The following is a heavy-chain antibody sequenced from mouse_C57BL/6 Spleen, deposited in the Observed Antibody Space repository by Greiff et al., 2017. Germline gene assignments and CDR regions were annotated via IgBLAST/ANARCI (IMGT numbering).Heavy chain of an antibody. CDR3: ARYYGSSSYWYFDV. Sequence: VQLQQSGAELARPGASVKLSCKASGYTFTSYGISWVKQRTGQGLEWIGEIYPRSGNSYYNEKFKCKAKLTADKSSSTAYMEIGSLTAEDSAVYFCARYYGSSSYWYFDVWGTGTTVTVSA. J-gene: IGHJ1*03. V-gene: IGHV1-81*01. D-gene: IGHD1-1*01. CDR1: GYTFTSYG. CDR2: IYPRSGNS.